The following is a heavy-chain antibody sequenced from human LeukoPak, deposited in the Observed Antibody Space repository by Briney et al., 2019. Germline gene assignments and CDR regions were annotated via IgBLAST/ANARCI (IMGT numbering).Heavy chain of an antibody. Sequence: ASVKVSCKASGGTFSSYAISWVRQAPGQGLEWMGGIIPIFGTANYAQKFQGRVTITADESTSTAYMELSSLRSEDTAVYYCAREPSALGYCSSTSCPRWFDPWGQGTLVTVSS. J-gene: IGHJ5*02. V-gene: IGHV1-69*13. D-gene: IGHD2-2*01. CDR2: IIPIFGTA. CDR1: GGTFSSYA. CDR3: AREPSALGYCSSTSCPRWFDP.